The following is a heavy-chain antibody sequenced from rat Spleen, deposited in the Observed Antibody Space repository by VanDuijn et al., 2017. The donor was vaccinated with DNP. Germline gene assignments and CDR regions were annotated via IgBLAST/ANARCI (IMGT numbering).Heavy chain of an antibody. J-gene: IGHJ2*01. V-gene: IGHV3-1*01. CDR1: GYSITSNY. CDR2: ISYSGGT. D-gene: IGHD1-7*01. Sequence: EVQLQESGPGLVKSAQSLFLTCSVTGYSITSNYWGWIRKFPGDKMEYIGHISYSGGTNYNPSFKSRISITRDTSKNHFFLHLNSVTTEDTATYYCARGGYYGYFYWGQGVMVTVSS. CDR3: ARGGYYGYFY.